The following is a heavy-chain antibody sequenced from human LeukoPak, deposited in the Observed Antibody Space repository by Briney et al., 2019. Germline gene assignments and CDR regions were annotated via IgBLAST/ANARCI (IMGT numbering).Heavy chain of an antibody. Sequence: PSETLSLTCTVSGYSISSGYYWGWIRQPPGKGLEWIGSIYYSGNTYYNPSLKSRVTISVDTSKNQFSLKLGSVTAADTAVYYCARRVLGTEGVDYWGQGTLVTVSS. D-gene: IGHD2-8*02. V-gene: IGHV4-38-2*02. CDR3: ARRVLGTEGVDY. CDR1: GYSISSGYY. J-gene: IGHJ4*02. CDR2: IYYSGNT.